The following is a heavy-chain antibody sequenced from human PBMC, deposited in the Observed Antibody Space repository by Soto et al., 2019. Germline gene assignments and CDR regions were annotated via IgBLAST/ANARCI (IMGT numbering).Heavy chain of an antibody. CDR2: MYFGGSF. CDR3: ARSYYDTTGLAVDP. D-gene: IGHD3-22*01. Sequence: SETLSLTCTVSGASVSTGYWSWIRQPPGKGLEWIGFMYFGGSFNYNPSLTSRVTISVETSKNQFSMKVTSVTAADTAVYYCARSYYDTTGLAVDPWGQGTLVTVSS. CDR1: GASVSTGY. J-gene: IGHJ5*02. V-gene: IGHV4-59*02.